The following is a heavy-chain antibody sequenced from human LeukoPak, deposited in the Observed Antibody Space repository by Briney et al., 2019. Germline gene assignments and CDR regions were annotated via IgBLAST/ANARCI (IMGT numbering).Heavy chain of an antibody. Sequence: SETLSLTCTVSGGSISSYYWSWIRQPPGKGLEWIGYIYYSGSTNYNPSLKSRVTISVDTSKNQFSLKLSSVTAADTAVYYRARGGLEWLTPYYYYMDVWGKGTTVTVSS. CDR1: GGSISSYY. V-gene: IGHV4-59*01. J-gene: IGHJ6*03. D-gene: IGHD3-3*01. CDR2: IYYSGST. CDR3: ARGGLEWLTPYYYYMDV.